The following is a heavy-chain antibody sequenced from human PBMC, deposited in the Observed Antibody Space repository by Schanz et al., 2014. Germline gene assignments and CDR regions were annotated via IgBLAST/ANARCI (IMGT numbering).Heavy chain of an antibody. CDR3: ARENTAVAGMPRVMDV. CDR2: IGGSDGNT. Sequence: QVQLVQSGGEVKTPGASVKVSCKASGYTFTRSGISWVRQAPGQGLEWMGWIGGSDGNTNFAHKLQGRVTMTTDTSTSTVYMELRSLTSGDSAVFFCARENTAVAGMPRVMDVWGQGTTVTVTS. J-gene: IGHJ6*02. V-gene: IGHV1-18*01. CDR1: GYTFTRSG. D-gene: IGHD6-19*01.